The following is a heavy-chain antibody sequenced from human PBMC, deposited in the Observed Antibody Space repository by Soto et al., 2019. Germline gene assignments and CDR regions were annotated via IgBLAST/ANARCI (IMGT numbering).Heavy chain of an antibody. D-gene: IGHD1-7*01. CDR2: ITPISGAS. Sequence: QVQLVQSGAEVKKPGSSVKVSCKASGGTFSNYVVNWVRQAPGQGLEWMGRITPISGASNYAQKFQGRVTITADKSTSTSYMELSSLRSAYTSVYYCARDMTRTVVPFFDFWGHGTLVTVSS. V-gene: IGHV1-69*06. CDR3: ARDMTRTVVPFFDF. J-gene: IGHJ4*01. CDR1: GGTFSNYV.